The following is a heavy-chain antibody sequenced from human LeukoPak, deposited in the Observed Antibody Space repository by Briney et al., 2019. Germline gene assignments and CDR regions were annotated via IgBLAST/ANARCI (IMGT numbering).Heavy chain of an antibody. CDR3: ARQTGSGLFILP. V-gene: IGHV4-34*01. CDR2: INHSGST. J-gene: IGHJ4*02. CDR1: GGSFSGYY. D-gene: IGHD3/OR15-3a*01. Sequence: TPSETLSLTCAVYGGSFSGYYWIWIRQPPGKGLEWIGEINHSGSTNYNPSLKSRVTISVDTSKNQFSLKLSSVTAADTAVYYCARQTGSGLFILPGGQGTLVTVSS.